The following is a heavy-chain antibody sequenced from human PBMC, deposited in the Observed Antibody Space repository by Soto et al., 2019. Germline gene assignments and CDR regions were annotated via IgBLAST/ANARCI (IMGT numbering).Heavy chain of an antibody. V-gene: IGHV1-24*01. J-gene: IGHJ4*02. CDR3: ATFRRDSSSWDYFDY. Sequence: GASVKVSCKVSGYTLTELSMHWVRQAPGKGLEWMGGFDPEDGETIYAQKFQGRVTMTEDTSTDTAYMELSSLRSEDTAVYYCATFRRDSSSWDYFDYWGQGTLVTVSS. D-gene: IGHD6-13*01. CDR1: GYTLTELS. CDR2: FDPEDGET.